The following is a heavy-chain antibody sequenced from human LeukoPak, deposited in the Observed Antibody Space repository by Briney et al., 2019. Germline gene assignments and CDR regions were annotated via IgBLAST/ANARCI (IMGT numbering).Heavy chain of an antibody. D-gene: IGHD6-19*01. CDR2: INHSGST. CDR1: GGSFSGYY. V-gene: IGHV4-34*01. CDR3: ARGVAVASYYFDY. Sequence: SETLSLTCAVYGGSFSGYYWSWIRQPPGKGLEWIGEINHSGSTNYNPSLKSRVTISVDTSKNQFSLKLSSVTAADTAVYYCARGVAVASYYFDYWGQGTLVTVSS. J-gene: IGHJ4*02.